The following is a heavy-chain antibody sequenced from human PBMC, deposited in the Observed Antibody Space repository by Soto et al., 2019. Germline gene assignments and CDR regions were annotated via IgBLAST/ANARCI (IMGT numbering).Heavy chain of an antibody. Sequence: PSQTLSLTCVISGDSVSSNSATWDWIRQSPSRGLEWLGRTYYRSKWSNDYAVSVKGRITINPDTSNNQVSLHLNSVTPDDTAVYYCARDLSSGSRVRTLDYWGQGTLVTVSS. CDR2: TYYRSKWSN. CDR1: GDSVSSNSAT. D-gene: IGHD3-10*01. V-gene: IGHV6-1*01. J-gene: IGHJ4*02. CDR3: ARDLSSGSRVRTLDY.